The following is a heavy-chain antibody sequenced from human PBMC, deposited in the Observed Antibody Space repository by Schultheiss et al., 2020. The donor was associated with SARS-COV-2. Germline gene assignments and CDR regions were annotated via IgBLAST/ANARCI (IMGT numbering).Heavy chain of an antibody. V-gene: IGHV4-34*01. CDR1: GGSFSGYY. CDR2: INHSGST. J-gene: IGHJ5*02. CDR3: ARDHGVA. D-gene: IGHD5-24*01. Sequence: SQTLSLTCAVYGGSFSGYYWGWIRQPPGKGLEWIGEINHSGSTNYNPSLKSRVTMSVDTSKNQFSLKLSSVTAADTAVYYCARDHGVAWGQGTLVTVSS.